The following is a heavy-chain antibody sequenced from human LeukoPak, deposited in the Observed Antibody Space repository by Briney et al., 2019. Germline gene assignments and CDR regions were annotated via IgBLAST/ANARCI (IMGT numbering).Heavy chain of an antibody. V-gene: IGHV4-4*07. D-gene: IGHD3-16*01. CDR2: IYTSGST. CDR3: ARVKDPGGYYYYYYMDV. J-gene: IGHJ6*03. Sequence: SETLSLTCTVSGGSISSYYWSWIRQPAGKGLEWIGRIYTSGSTNYNPSLKSRVTMSVDTSKNQFSLKLSSVTAADTAMYYCARVKDPGGYYYYYYMDVWGKGTTVTVSS. CDR1: GGSISSYY.